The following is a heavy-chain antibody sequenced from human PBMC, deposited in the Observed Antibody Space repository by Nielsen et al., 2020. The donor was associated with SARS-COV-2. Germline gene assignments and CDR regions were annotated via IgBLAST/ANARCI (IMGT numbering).Heavy chain of an antibody. CDR3: ARDRAAADIYYYYGMDV. J-gene: IGHJ6*02. Sequence: SETLSLTRTVSGGSISSGGYYWSWIRQHPGKGLEWIGYIYYSGSTYYNPSLKSRVTISVDTSKNQFSLKLSSVTAADTAVYYCARDRAAADIYYYYGMDVWGQGTTVTVSS. CDR2: IYYSGST. V-gene: IGHV4-31*03. CDR1: GGSISSGGYY. D-gene: IGHD6-13*01.